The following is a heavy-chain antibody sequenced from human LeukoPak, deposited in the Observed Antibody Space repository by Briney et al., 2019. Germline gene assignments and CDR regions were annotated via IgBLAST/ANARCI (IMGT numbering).Heavy chain of an antibody. V-gene: IGHV3-23*01. CDR2: ISCGAGST. Sequence: GGSLRLSCAASGFTFSIYAINWVRPAPGKGLEWVSSISCGAGSTYYADSVRGRFTISRDNSKHMVYLQMNSLRAEDTAVYYCAKAVTTGKYYYGMDVWGQGTTVTVSS. CDR3: AKAVTTGKYYYGMDV. J-gene: IGHJ6*02. D-gene: IGHD4-17*01. CDR1: GFTFSIYA.